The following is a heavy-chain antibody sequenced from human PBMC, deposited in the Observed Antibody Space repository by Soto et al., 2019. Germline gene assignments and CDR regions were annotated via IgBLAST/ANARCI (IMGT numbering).Heavy chain of an antibody. CDR1: GFTFSSYA. D-gene: IGHD2-8*01. J-gene: IGHJ4*02. Sequence: GGSLRLSCAASGFTFSSYAMSWVRQAPGKGLEWVSAISGSGGSTYYADSVKGRFTISRDNSKNTLYLQMNSLRAEDTAVYYCAKEKGYCTNGVCRYYFDYWGQGTLVTVSS. V-gene: IGHV3-23*01. CDR2: ISGSGGST. CDR3: AKEKGYCTNGVCRYYFDY.